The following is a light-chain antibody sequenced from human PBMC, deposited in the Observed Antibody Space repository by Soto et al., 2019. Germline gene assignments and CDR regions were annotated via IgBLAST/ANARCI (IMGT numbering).Light chain of an antibody. CDR2: KAS. Sequence: DIQMTQSPSTLSGSVGDRVTITCRASQTISSWLAWYQQKPGKAPKLLIYKASTLKSGVTSRFSGSVSGADFTLTISCLQSDDFGTYYCQQYYSYHREFGQGTKV. CDR3: QQYYSYHRE. J-gene: IGKJ1*01. CDR1: QTISSW. V-gene: IGKV1-5*03.